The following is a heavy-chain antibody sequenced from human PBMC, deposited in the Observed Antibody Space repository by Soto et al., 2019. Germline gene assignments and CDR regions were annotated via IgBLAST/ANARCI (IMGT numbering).Heavy chain of an antibody. D-gene: IGHD3-22*01. CDR3: AKSYYDTTGFAVDP. J-gene: IGHJ5*02. Sequence: SETLSLTCTVSGASVGTGYWSWIRQPPGKGLEWIGFMYYSGSFNYNPSLRSRVTISVGASKNQFSLKVTSVTADDTAVYFCAKSYYDTTGFAVDPWGQGTLVTVSS. CDR1: GASVGTGY. CDR2: MYYSGSF. V-gene: IGHV4-59*02.